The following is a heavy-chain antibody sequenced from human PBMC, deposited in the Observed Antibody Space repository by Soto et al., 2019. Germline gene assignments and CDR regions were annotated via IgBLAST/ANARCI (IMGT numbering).Heavy chain of an antibody. CDR1: GGSISFDHYH. Sequence: QVQLQQSGPGLVKPSQTLSLTCTVSGGSISFDHYHWTWIRQPPGKGLEWIGYVHYSGSVLYTPSLQSRVSISVDTSKNQFSLKLSSVTAADTAVYFCAREDDGGDSDYYGLDVWGQGTTVTVSS. J-gene: IGHJ6*02. V-gene: IGHV4-30-4*01. CDR3: AREDDGGDSDYYGLDV. CDR2: VHYSGSV. D-gene: IGHD2-21*02.